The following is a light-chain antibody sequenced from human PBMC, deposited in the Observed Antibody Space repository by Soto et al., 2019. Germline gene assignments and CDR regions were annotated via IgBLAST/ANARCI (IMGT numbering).Light chain of an antibody. V-gene: IGKV3-20*01. CDR1: QSVSSSY. CDR2: GAS. Sequence: EIVLTQSPGTLSLSPGXRATLSCRASQSVSSSYLAWYQQKPGQAPRLLIYGASSRATGIPDRFSGSGSGTDFTLTISRLEPEDFAVYYCQKYGSSPTFGGGTKVENK. CDR3: QKYGSSPT. J-gene: IGKJ4*01.